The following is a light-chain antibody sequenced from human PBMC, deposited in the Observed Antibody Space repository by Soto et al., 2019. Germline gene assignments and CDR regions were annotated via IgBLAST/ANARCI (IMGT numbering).Light chain of an antibody. Sequence: QPVLTQSPSASASLGASVKLTCTLSSGHSSYTIAWHQQQPQKGPRFLMNLNNDGSHTKWDGIPDRFSGSSSGAERYLTISSLQSEDEADYYCQTWGTGVVFGGGTKLTVL. CDR2: LNNDGSH. J-gene: IGLJ2*01. CDR3: QTWGTGVV. CDR1: SGHSSYT. V-gene: IGLV4-69*01.